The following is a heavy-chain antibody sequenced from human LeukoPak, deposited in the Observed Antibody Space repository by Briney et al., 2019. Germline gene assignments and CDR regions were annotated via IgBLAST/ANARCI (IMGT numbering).Heavy chain of an antibody. Sequence: SETLSLTCAVYGGSFNGYYWSSIRQPPGKGLEWIGEINHSGSTNYNPSLKSRVTISVDTSKNQFALKLSSVTAADTAVYYCARRAVAGSFDYWGQGTLVTVSS. CDR3: ARRAVAGSFDY. D-gene: IGHD6-19*01. CDR2: INHSGST. V-gene: IGHV4-34*01. CDR1: GGSFNGYY. J-gene: IGHJ4*02.